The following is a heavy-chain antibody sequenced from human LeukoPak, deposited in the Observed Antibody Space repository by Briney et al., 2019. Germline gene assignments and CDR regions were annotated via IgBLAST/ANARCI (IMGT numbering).Heavy chain of an antibody. CDR2: INPNSGGT. CDR1: GYTFTGYY. CDR3: ARREADWNYGMDV. Sequence: ASVKVSCKASGYTFTGYYMHWVRQAPGQGLEWMGWINPNSGGTNYGQKFQGRVTMTRDTSISTAYMELSRLRSDDTAVYYCARREADWNYGMDVWGQGTTVTVSS. V-gene: IGHV1-2*02. D-gene: IGHD3/OR15-3a*01. J-gene: IGHJ6*02.